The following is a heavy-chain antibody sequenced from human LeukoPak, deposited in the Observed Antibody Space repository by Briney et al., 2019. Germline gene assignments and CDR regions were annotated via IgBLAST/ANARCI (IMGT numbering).Heavy chain of an antibody. CDR3: ARSGGGSYSQAFDY. Sequence: AASVKVSCKASGYTFTRYYMHWVRQAPGQGLEWMGWINPNSGGTSYAQKFQGRVTMTRDTSISTAYMELSRLRSDDTAVYYCARSGGGSYSQAFDYWGQGTLVTVSS. D-gene: IGHD1-26*01. V-gene: IGHV1-2*02. CDR2: INPNSGGT. J-gene: IGHJ4*02. CDR1: GYTFTRYY.